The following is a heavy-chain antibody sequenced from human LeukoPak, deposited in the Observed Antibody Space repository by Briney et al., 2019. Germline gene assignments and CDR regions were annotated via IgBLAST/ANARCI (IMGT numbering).Heavy chain of an antibody. CDR1: GFTLSSYS. CDR2: ISSSSSYI. D-gene: IGHD6-25*01. CDR3: ARGPPWYFDL. J-gene: IGHJ2*01. V-gene: IGHV3-21*01. Sequence: PGGSLRLSCAASGFTLSSYSMNWVRQAPGKGLEWVSSISSSSSYIYYADSVKGRFTISRDNAKNTLYLQMNSLTAEDTAVYYCARGPPWYFDLWGRGTLVTVSS.